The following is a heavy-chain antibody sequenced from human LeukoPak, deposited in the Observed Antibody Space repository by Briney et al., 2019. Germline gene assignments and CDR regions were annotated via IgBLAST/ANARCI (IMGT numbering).Heavy chain of an antibody. Sequence: GGSLRLSCAASGFTFSSYAMSWVRQAPGKGLEWVSAISGSGGSTYYADSVKGRFTISRDNSKNTLYLQMNSLRAEDTAVYYCAKGLMTTVTTDDAFDIWGQGTMVTVSS. V-gene: IGHV3-23*01. CDR3: AKGLMTTVTTDDAFDI. CDR1: GFTFSSYA. J-gene: IGHJ3*02. D-gene: IGHD4-17*01. CDR2: ISGSGGST.